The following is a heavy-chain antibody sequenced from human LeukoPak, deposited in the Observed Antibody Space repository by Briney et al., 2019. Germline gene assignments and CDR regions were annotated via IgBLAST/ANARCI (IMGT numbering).Heavy chain of an antibody. CDR3: ARDSLYCSGGSCYSGLGSAFDI. J-gene: IGHJ3*02. CDR2: ISYDGSNK. CDR1: GFTFSEYT. D-gene: IGHD2-15*01. Sequence: PGGSLRLSCAASGFTFSEYTMHWVRQAPSKGLEWVAVISYDGSNKYYADSVKGRFTISRDNSKNTLYLQMNSLRAEDTAVYYCARDSLYCSGGSCYSGLGSAFDIWGQGTMVTVSS. V-gene: IGHV3-30-3*01.